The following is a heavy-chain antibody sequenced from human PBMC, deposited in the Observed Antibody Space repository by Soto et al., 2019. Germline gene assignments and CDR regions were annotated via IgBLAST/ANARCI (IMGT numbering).Heavy chain of an antibody. V-gene: IGHV4-30-4*01. CDR3: ARDPSPMTTVTTVST. J-gene: IGHJ5*02. CDR2: IYYSGST. D-gene: IGHD4-17*01. Sequence: SETLSLTCTVSGGSISSGDYYWSWIRQPPGKGLEWIGYIYYSGSTYYNPSLKSRVTISVDTSKNQFSLKLSSVTAADTAVYYWARDPSPMTTVTTVSTWGQGTLVT. CDR1: GGSISSGDYY.